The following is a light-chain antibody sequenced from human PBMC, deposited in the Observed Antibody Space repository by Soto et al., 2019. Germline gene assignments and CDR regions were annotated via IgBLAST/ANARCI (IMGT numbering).Light chain of an antibody. CDR3: SSYAGSSTLVV. V-gene: IGLV2-14*01. CDR2: DVS. J-gene: IGLJ2*01. CDR1: RSDIGAYNF. Sequence: QSVLTQPASVSGSPGQSITISCTGTRSDIGAYNFVSWYQQHPGKAPKLMIYDVSIRPSGVSHRFSGSKSGYTASLTISGLQAEDEADYYCSSYAGSSTLVVFGGGTKVTVL.